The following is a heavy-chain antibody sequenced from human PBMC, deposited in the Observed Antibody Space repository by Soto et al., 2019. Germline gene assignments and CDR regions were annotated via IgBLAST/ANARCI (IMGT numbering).Heavy chain of an antibody. CDR2: ISYDGSNK. Sequence: QVQLVESGGGVVQPGRSLRLSCAASGFTFSSYGMHWVRQAPGKGLEWVAVISYDGSNKYYADSVKGRFTISRDNSKNTLYLQMNSLRAEDTAVYYCAKDPNWNYNYFDYWGQGTLVTFSS. V-gene: IGHV3-30*18. CDR3: AKDPNWNYNYFDY. D-gene: IGHD1-7*01. J-gene: IGHJ4*02. CDR1: GFTFSSYG.